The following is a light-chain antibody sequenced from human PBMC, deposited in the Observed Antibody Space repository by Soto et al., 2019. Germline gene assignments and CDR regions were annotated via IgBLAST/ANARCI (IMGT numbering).Light chain of an antibody. Sequence: DIQMTQSPSTLSASVGDRVTITCRASQSISRLLAWYQQKPGKAPKLLIYKASSVDSGDPSRVSGSGSGTELTLTINSLQPDDVATYYGHQYSAFGQRNKVEIK. V-gene: IGKV1-5*03. CDR1: QSISRL. CDR3: HQYSA. J-gene: IGKJ1*01. CDR2: KAS.